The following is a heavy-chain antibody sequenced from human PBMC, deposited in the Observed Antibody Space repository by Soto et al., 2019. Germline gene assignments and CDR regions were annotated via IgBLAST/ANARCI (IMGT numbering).Heavy chain of an antibody. CDR2: IDPSDSQT. J-gene: IGHJ4*02. D-gene: IGHD3-22*01. CDR1: GYSFAGYW. V-gene: IGHV5-10-1*01. Sequence: GESLKISCKGSGYSFAGYWITWVRQKPGKGLEWMGRIDPSDSQTYYSPSFRGHVTISATKSITTVFLQWSSLRASDTAMYYCVRQIYDSDTGPNFQYYFDSWGQGTPVTVSS. CDR3: VRQIYDSDTGPNFQYYFDS.